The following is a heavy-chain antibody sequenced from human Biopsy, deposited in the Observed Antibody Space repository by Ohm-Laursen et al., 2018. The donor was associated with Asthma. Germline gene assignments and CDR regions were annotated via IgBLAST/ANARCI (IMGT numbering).Heavy chain of an antibody. CDR2: ISTSGGSK. CDR1: GFTFSSYA. Sequence: GSLRLSCAAFGFTFSSYAMSWVRQTPDRGLEWVSGISTSGGSKYYADSVKGRFTLSRDNSKTTLSLQMNSLTEGDTAVYYCVKALGGGDGFDVWGLGTTVTVSS. J-gene: IGHJ3*01. CDR3: VKALGGGDGFDV. V-gene: IGHV3-23*01.